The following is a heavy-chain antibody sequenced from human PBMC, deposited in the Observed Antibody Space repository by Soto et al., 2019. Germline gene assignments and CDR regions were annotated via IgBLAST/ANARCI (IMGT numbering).Heavy chain of an antibody. D-gene: IGHD1-26*01. CDR3: AKDSGSDGVGYYYGMDV. V-gene: IGHV3-30*18. J-gene: IGHJ6*02. CDR1: GFTFSSYG. Sequence: QVQLVQSGGGVVQPGRSLRLSCAASGFTFSSYGMHWVRQAPGKGLEWVAVISYDGSNKYYAHSVKGRFTISRDNSKNTLYLQMNSLRAEDTAEYYCAKDSGSDGVGYYYGMDVWGQGTTVTVSS. CDR2: ISYDGSNK.